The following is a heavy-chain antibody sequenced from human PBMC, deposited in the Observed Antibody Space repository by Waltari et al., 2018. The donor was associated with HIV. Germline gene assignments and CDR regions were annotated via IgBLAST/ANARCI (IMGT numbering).Heavy chain of an antibody. V-gene: IGHV5-51*01. J-gene: IGHJ4*02. CDR3: ARTYCSGGGCYSELDF. D-gene: IGHD2-15*01. CDR2: IYPDDSDT. Sequence: EVQLEPSGAEVKKPGESLKISCKGSGYSFTSYLINWVRQMPGKGLEWMGIIYPDDSDTRYSPSFQGQVTISADKSINTAYLQWSSLKASDTAMYYCARTYCSGGGCYSELDFWGQGTLVTVSS. CDR1: GYSFTSYL.